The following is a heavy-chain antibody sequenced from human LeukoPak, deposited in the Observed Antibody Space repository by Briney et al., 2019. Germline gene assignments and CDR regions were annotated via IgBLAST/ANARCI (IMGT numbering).Heavy chain of an antibody. CDR1: GFTVSSVY. CDR2: IYIGGDT. D-gene: IGHD4-23*01. Sequence: GSLRLSCAASGFTVSSVYMNWVRQAPGEGLQWVSVIYIGGDTYYADSVKGRFTISRDSSKNTLYLQMNSLRVEDTAVYYCARESPTYGGHFDYWGQGALVTVSS. V-gene: IGHV3-53*01. J-gene: IGHJ4*02. CDR3: ARESPTYGGHFDY.